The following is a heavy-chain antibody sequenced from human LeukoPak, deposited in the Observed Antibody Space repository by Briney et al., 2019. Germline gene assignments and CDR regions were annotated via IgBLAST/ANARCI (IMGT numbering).Heavy chain of an antibody. V-gene: IGHV4-39*07. D-gene: IGHD2-2*01. J-gene: IGHJ5*02. CDR3: ARGRYCSSTSCSLMFDP. Sequence: SETLSLTCTVSGGSISSSSYYWGWIRQPPGKGLEWIGSIYYSGSTYYSQSLKSRVTISVDTSKNQFSLKLSSVTAADTAVYYCARGRYCSSTSCSLMFDPWGQGTLVTVSS. CDR1: GGSISSSSYY. CDR2: IYYSGST.